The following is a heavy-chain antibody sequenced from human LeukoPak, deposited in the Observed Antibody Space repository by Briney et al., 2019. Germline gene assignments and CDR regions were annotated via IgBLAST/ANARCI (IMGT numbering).Heavy chain of an antibody. CDR2: INSDGSST. CDR3: ARGSDMVRGVIGY. D-gene: IGHD3-10*01. V-gene: IGHV3-74*01. Sequence: GGSLRLSCAASGFTFSSYWMHWVRQAPGKGLVWVSRINSDGSSTGYADSVKGRFTISRDNAKNTLYLQMNSLRAEDTAVYYCARGSDMVRGVIGYWGQGTLVTVSS. CDR1: GFTFSSYW. J-gene: IGHJ4*02.